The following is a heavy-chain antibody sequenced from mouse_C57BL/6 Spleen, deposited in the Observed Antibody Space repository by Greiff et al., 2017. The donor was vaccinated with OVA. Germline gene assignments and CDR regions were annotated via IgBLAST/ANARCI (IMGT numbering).Heavy chain of an antibody. CDR1: GYSFTGYF. J-gene: IGHJ4*01. CDR3: ARGDYYYGSSYAMDY. CDR2: INPYNGDT. Sequence: EVKVVESGPELVKPGDSVKISCKASGYSFTGYFMNWVMQSHGKSLEWIGRINPYNGDTFYNQKFKGKATLTVDKSSSTAHMELRSLTSEDSAVYYCARGDYYYGSSYAMDYWGQGTSVTVSS. D-gene: IGHD1-1*01. V-gene: IGHV1-20*01.